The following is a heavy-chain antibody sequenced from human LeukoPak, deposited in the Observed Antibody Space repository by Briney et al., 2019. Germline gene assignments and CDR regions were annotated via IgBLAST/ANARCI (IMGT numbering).Heavy chain of an antibody. CDR3: ARGSSWPDY. J-gene: IGHJ4*02. D-gene: IGHD6-13*01. CDR2: INTDGSST. Sequence: GGSLRLSCAASGFTVSGSWMHWVRQAPGKGLVWVSRINTDGSSTTYADSVKGRFTISRDNANNTLYLQVNSLRGEDTAVYYCARGSSWPDYWGQGTLVTVSS. V-gene: IGHV3-74*01. CDR1: GFTVSGSW.